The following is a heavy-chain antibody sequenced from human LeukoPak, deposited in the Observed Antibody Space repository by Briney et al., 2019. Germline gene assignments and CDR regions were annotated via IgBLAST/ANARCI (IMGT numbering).Heavy chain of an antibody. J-gene: IGHJ4*02. CDR2: IKCDGSAT. Sequence: GGSLRLSCAASGFTFSNYWMHWIRQVPGKGLVWVSHIKCDGSATNYADSVKGRFTISRDNAKNTLYLQMNSLRAEDTAIYYCTRVGYIDEGIDYWGQGTLVTVSS. V-gene: IGHV3-74*01. CDR1: GFTFSNYW. CDR3: TRVGYIDEGIDY. D-gene: IGHD5-24*01.